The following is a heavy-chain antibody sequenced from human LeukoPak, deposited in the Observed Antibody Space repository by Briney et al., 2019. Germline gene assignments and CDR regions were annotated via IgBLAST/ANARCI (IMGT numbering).Heavy chain of an antibody. Sequence: SVKVSCKTSGGTFSSYAISWVRQAPGQGLEWMGRIIPIFGTANYAQKFQGRATITTDESTSTAYMELSSLRSEDTAVYYCARDDQAYDSSGYRAFDIWGQGTMVTVSS. CDR3: ARDDQAYDSSGYRAFDI. D-gene: IGHD3-22*01. J-gene: IGHJ3*02. CDR1: GGTFSSYA. CDR2: IIPIFGTA. V-gene: IGHV1-69*05.